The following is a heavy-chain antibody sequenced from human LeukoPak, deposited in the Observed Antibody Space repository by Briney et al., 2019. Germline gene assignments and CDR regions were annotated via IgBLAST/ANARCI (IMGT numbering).Heavy chain of an antibody. CDR2: VDPEDGET. Sequence: ASVKVSCKASGFTFTDYYMHWVQQAPGKGLEWMGRVDPEDGETIYAEKFQGRVTINADTSTDTTYMELSSLRSEDTAVYYCATGENGYNENWLDPWGQGTLVTVSS. D-gene: IGHD5-24*01. V-gene: IGHV1-69-2*01. CDR3: ATGENGYNENWLDP. CDR1: GFTFTDYY. J-gene: IGHJ5*02.